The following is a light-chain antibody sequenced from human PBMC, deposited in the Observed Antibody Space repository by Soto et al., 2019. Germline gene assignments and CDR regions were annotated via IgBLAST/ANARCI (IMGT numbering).Light chain of an antibody. CDR3: QQRSTSPRT. CDR2: GAF. J-gene: IGKJ1*01. CDR1: QTIRKY. Sequence: DIQMTQSPSSLSASVGDRVTITCRASQTIRKYLNWYQQKPCKAPSLLIYGAFTLQTGVPSRFSGSGSGTGFTLTISSLHPEDFATYFCQQRSTSPRTFGQGTRVEI. V-gene: IGKV1-39*01.